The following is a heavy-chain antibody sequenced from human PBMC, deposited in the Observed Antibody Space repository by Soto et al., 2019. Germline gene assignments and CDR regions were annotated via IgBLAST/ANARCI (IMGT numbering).Heavy chain of an antibody. CDR2: TYYRSKWYN. CDR1: GDSVSSNSAA. J-gene: IGHJ4*02. D-gene: IGHD6-13*01. V-gene: IGHV6-1*01. CDR3: ARDKGGAAGPELDY. Sequence: LSCAISGDSVSSNSAAWNWITQSASRGLEWLGRTYYRSKWYNDYAVSVTSRITINPDTSKNQFSLQLNSVTPEDTAVYYCARDKGGAAGPELDYWREDTLVTVSS.